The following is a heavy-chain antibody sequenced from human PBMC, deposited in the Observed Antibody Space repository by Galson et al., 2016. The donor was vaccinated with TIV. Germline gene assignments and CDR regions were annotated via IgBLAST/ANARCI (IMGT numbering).Heavy chain of an antibody. CDR2: INPNSGGT. CDR3: ARESYSDSSGYYFTYYYYAMDV. V-gene: IGHV1-2*02. D-gene: IGHD3-22*01. CDR1: GYTFIGHY. J-gene: IGHJ6*02. Sequence: SVKVSCKASGYTFIGHYLHWVRQAPGQGLEWMGWINPNSGGTEFAQKFQGRVTMTRDPSTGTVYMELSRLRSDDTAVYLCARESYSDSSGYYFTYYYYAMDVWGQGTTLTVSS.